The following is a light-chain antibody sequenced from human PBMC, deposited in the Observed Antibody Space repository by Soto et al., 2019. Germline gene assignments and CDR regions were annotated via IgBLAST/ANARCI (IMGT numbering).Light chain of an antibody. CDR3: QQYARTSWT. V-gene: IGKV3-20*01. J-gene: IGKJ1*01. Sequence: EIVLTQSPGTLSLSPGEGATLSCRASQSVSTNFFAWYQQKPGQAPRLLIYGASTRATGIPDRFSGSGSGTDFTLTISRLEPEDFAVYYCQQYARTSWTFGQGTKVEIK. CDR1: QSVSTNF. CDR2: GAS.